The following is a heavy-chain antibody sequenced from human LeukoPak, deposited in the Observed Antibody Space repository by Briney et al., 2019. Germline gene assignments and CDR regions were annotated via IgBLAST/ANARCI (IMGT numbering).Heavy chain of an antibody. CDR2: IYASGST. CDR1: GGSISSYY. CDR3: ARRYGYCSGGRCNDVRYYYYYMDV. V-gene: IGHV4-4*09. D-gene: IGHD2-15*01. Sequence: PSETPSLTCTVSGGSISSYYWSWLRQPPGKGLEWIGYIYASGSTNYNPSLKSRVTISVDTSKNQFSLKLSSVTAADTAVYYCARRYGYCSGGRCNDVRYYYYYMDVWGKGTTVTVSS. J-gene: IGHJ6*03.